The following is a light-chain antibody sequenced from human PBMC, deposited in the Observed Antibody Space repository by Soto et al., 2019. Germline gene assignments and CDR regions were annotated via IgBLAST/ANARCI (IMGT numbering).Light chain of an antibody. V-gene: IGLV2-14*01. J-gene: IGLJ1*01. CDR1: SSDGGGYNY. CDR3: SSYTSSSTYV. CDR2: EVR. Sequence: QSALTQPASVAGSPGQSTTISCTGTSSDGGGYNYVSWYQQHPGKAPKHMIYEVRNRPSGVSNRFSGSKSGNTASLTISGLQAEDEADYYCSSYTSSSTYVFGTGTKLTVL.